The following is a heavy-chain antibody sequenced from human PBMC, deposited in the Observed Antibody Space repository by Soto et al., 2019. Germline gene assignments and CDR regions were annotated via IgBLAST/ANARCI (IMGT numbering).Heavy chain of an antibody. D-gene: IGHD1-26*01. V-gene: IGHV5-10-1*01. CDR3: ARRIRWELPTGYYYGMDV. CDR2: IDPSDSYT. Sequence: WISWVRQMPGKGLEWMGRIDPSDSYTNYSPSFQGHVTISADKSISTAYLQWSSLKASDTAMYYCARRIRWELPTGYYYGMDVWGQGTTVTVS. CDR1: W. J-gene: IGHJ6*02.